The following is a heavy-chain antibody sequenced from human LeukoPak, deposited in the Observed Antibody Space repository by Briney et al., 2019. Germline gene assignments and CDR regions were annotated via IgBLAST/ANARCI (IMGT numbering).Heavy chain of an antibody. J-gene: IGHJ6*02. CDR3: ARSVVPAGVRNGMDV. CDR1: GGTFSSYA. D-gene: IGHD2-2*01. CDR2: IIPILGIA. V-gene: IGHV1-69*04. Sequence: SVKVSCKASGGTFSSYAISRVRQAPGQGLEWMGRIIPILGIANYAQKFQGRVTITADKSTSTAYMELSSLRSEDTAVYYCARSVVPAGVRNGMDVWGQGTTVTVSS.